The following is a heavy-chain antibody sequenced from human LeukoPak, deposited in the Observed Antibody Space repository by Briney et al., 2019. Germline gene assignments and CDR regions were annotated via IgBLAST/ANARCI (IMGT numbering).Heavy chain of an antibody. Sequence: ASVKVSCKASGYTFTGYYMHWVRQAPGQGLEGMGWINPNSGGTNYAQKFQGRVTMTRDTSISTAYMELSRLRSDDTAVYYCARLSWLRHAFDIWGQGTMVTVSS. J-gene: IGHJ3*02. V-gene: IGHV1-2*02. CDR2: INPNSGGT. D-gene: IGHD5-12*01. CDR1: GYTFTGYY. CDR3: ARLSWLRHAFDI.